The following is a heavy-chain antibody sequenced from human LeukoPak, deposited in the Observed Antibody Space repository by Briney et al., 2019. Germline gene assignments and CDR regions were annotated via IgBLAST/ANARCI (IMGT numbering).Heavy chain of an antibody. CDR1: GFTFSSYS. Sequence: GGSLRLSCAASGFTFSSYSMNWVRQAPGKGLEWVSSISSSSSYIYYADSVKGRFTISGDNAKNSLYLQMNSLRAEDTAVYYCARDEPYYDILTGYYMALDYWGQGTLVTVSS. CDR3: ARDEPYYDILTGYYMALDY. V-gene: IGHV3-21*01. J-gene: IGHJ4*02. CDR2: ISSSSSYI. D-gene: IGHD3-9*01.